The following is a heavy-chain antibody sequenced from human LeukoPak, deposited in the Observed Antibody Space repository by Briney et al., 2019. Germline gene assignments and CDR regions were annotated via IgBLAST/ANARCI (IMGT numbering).Heavy chain of an antibody. CDR3: ARGGYVWGSYRENWFDP. V-gene: IGHV4-34*01. Sequence: SETLSLTCTVSGGSISSYYWSWIRQPPGKGLEWIGEINHSGSTNYNPSLKSRVTISVDTSKNQFSLKLSSVTAADTAVYYCARGGYVWGSYRENWFDPWGQGTLVTVSS. CDR2: INHSGST. J-gene: IGHJ5*02. CDR1: GGSISSYY. D-gene: IGHD3-16*02.